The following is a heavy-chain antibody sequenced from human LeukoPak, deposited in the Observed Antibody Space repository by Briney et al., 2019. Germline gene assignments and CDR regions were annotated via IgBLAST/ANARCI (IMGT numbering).Heavy chain of an antibody. Sequence: ASVKVSCKASGYTFTGYYIHWVRQAPGQGLEWMGWINPHSGGTNYAQKFQGGVTMTRDTSITTAHMELSSLRSEDTAVYYCARRRRQQLVEGSLDYWGQGTLVTVSS. CDR1: GYTFTGYY. J-gene: IGHJ4*02. CDR2: INPHSGGT. V-gene: IGHV1-2*02. CDR3: ARRRRQQLVEGSLDY. D-gene: IGHD6-13*01.